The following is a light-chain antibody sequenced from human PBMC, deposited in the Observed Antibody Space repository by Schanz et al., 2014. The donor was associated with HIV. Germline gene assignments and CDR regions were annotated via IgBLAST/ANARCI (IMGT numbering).Light chain of an antibody. CDR2: SNN. J-gene: IGLJ1*01. CDR3: AAWDDSLNGRHV. V-gene: IGLV1-44*01. CDR1: SSNIGSNT. Sequence: QSVLTQPPSASGTPGQKVTISCSGSSSNIGSNTVNWYQQLPGTAPKLLIHSNNQRPSGVPDRFSGSKSGTSASLAISGLQSEDEAHYYCAAWDDSLNGRHVFGTGTKVTVL.